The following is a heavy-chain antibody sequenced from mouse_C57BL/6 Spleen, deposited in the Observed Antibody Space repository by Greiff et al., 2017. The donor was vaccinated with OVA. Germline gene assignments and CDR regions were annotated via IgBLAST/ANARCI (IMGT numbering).Heavy chain of an antibody. CDR2: ISSGSSTI. J-gene: IGHJ1*03. Sequence: EVKLMESGGGLVKPGGSLKLSCAASGFTFSDYGMHWVRQAPEKGLEWVAYISSGSSTIYYADTVKGRFTISRDNAKNTLFLQMTSLRSEDTAMYYCARGGAGGGYCDVWGTGTTVTVSS. CDR3: ARGGAGGGYCDV. V-gene: IGHV5-17*01. CDR1: GFTFSDYG.